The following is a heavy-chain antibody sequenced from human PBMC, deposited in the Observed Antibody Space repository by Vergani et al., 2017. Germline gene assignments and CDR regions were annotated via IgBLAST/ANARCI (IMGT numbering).Heavy chain of an antibody. J-gene: IGHJ5*02. CDR3: ARGQAGYQVLYRAYFDP. V-gene: IGHV3-23*01. CDR1: EFTFSNYA. CDR2: ISGSGVSA. Sequence: EVQLLESGGGLVQPGGSLRLTCAASEFTFSNYAMNWVRQAPGKGLEWVSGISGSGVSAYYTDSVKGRFTISRDNSKNMLFLQMNNLRTEDTAIYYCARGQAGYQVLYRAYFDPWGQGTLVTVSS. D-gene: IGHD2-2*02.